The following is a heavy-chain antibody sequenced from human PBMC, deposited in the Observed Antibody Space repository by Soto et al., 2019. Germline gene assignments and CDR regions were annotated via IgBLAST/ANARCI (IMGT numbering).Heavy chain of an antibody. CDR2: IGSAGDT. Sequence: ESGGGLVQPGGSLRLSCAASGFTFSGHDMHWVRQATGKGLEWVSGIGSAGDTYYPDSVKGRFTVSRENAKNSLYLQMNSLRVEDTAVYYCARASAGLDYWGQGALVTVSS. V-gene: IGHV3-13*01. D-gene: IGHD1-1*01. J-gene: IGHJ4*02. CDR1: GFTFSGHD. CDR3: ARASAGLDY.